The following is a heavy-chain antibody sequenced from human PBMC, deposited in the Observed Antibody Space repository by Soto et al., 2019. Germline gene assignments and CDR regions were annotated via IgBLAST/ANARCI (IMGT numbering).Heavy chain of an antibody. CDR1: GYTFSGFY. V-gene: IGHV1-2*02. Sequence: ASVKVSCKASGYTFSGFYMHWVLQAPGHGLEWMGWINPNSGCTKSAEKFQGRVTMTRDTSISTAYMELSRLTSDDTAVYYCASAAVTGTAGLDFWGQGTQVTVSS. D-gene: IGHD6-19*01. J-gene: IGHJ4*02. CDR3: ASAAVTGTAGLDF. CDR2: INPNSGCT.